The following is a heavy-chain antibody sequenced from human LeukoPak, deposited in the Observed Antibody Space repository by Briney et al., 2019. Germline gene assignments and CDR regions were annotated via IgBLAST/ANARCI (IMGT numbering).Heavy chain of an antibody. CDR2: IYYSGST. V-gene: IGHV4-59*12. D-gene: IGHD3-16*01. CDR3: AKETRGGSYGILDY. J-gene: IGHJ4*02. CDR1: GGSISSYY. Sequence: TSETLSLTCTVSGGSISSYYWSWIRQPPGKGLEWIGYIYYSGSTNYNPSLKSRVTISVDTSKNQFSLKLSSVTAADTAVYYCAKETRGGSYGILDYWGQGTLVTVSS.